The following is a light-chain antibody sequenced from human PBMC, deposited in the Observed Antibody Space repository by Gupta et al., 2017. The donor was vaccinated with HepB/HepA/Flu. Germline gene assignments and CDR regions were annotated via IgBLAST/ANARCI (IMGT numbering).Light chain of an antibody. Sequence: IVLTHSPATLSLSPGERATLSCRTSESVTSHLAWYHHGPGQAPRLHSYVASARATGIPARGSGSGFGTDFTLTIRGLEPDDVGVCYRQEGSRRPGPFGQGTQVEVK. CDR3: QEGSRRPGP. V-gene: IGKV3-11*01. CDR2: VAS. CDR1: ESVTSH. J-gene: IGKJ1*01.